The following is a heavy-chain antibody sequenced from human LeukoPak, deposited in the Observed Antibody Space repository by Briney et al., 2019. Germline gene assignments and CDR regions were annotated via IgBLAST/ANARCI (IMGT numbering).Heavy chain of an antibody. D-gene: IGHD3-10*01. J-gene: IGHJ4*02. CDR3: ARDSMVRGVDY. Sequence: GGSLRLSCTASGFPFRSYWMSWVRQAPGKGLEWVANIKQDGSEKYYVDSVKGRFTVSRDNAKNSLFLQMTSLRAEDTAVYYCARDSMVRGVDYWGQGTLVTVSP. CDR2: IKQDGSEK. CDR1: GFPFRSYW. V-gene: IGHV3-7*01.